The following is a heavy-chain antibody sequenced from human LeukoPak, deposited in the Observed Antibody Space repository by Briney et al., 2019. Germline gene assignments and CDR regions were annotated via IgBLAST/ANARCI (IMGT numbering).Heavy chain of an antibody. Sequence: GGSLRLSCAASGFTFSTSAMTWVRQAPGKGLEWVSGISGSGATDYADSVKGRFTISRDNSKNTLYLQINSLRAEDTAVYYCAKDRGIAATNWFDPWGQGTLVTVSS. CDR1: GFTFSTSA. D-gene: IGHD6-13*01. CDR2: ISGSGAT. J-gene: IGHJ5*02. V-gene: IGHV3-23*01. CDR3: AKDRGIAATNWFDP.